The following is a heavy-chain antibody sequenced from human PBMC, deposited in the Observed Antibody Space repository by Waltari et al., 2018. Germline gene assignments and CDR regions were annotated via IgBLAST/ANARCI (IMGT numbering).Heavy chain of an antibody. J-gene: IGHJ5*02. D-gene: IGHD2-15*01. CDR2: VNNDGTIT. V-gene: IGHV3-74*01. CDR3: GTLEAVVS. CDR1: FSPPW. Sequence: FSPPWVHWVRQTPVKGLVWVSGVNNDGTITRFADPVKGRFTISRDNARNAVHLQMNSLRAEDTAVYFCGTLEAVVSWGQGTLVTVSS.